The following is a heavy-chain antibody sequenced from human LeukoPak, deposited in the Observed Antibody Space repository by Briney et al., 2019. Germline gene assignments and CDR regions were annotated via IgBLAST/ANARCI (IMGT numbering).Heavy chain of an antibody. CDR3: ASNCAYDYVVQSY. CDR2: ISGSGGST. D-gene: IGHD3-16*01. Sequence: GGSLRLSCAASGFTFSSYAMSWVRQAPGKGLEWVLAISGSGGSTYYADSVKGRFTISRDNSKSTLYLQMNSLKAEDTAVYYCASNCAYDYVVQSYWGQGTLVTVSS. J-gene: IGHJ4*02. CDR1: GFTFSSYA. V-gene: IGHV3-23*01.